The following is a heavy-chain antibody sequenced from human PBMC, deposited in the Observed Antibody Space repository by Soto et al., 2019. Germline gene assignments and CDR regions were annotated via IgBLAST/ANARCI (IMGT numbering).Heavy chain of an antibody. V-gene: IGHV3-48*01. CDR3: ARDRGCSGGICYRELDY. J-gene: IGHJ4*02. CDR1: GFTFSTYS. CDR2: ISSISNTI. Sequence: PGGSLRLSCAASGFTFSTYSMSWVRQAPGKGLEWVSYISSISNTIYYADSVKGRFTISRDNAKNSLYLHMNSLSAEDTAVYYCARDRGCSGGICYRELDYWGQGILVTVSS. D-gene: IGHD2-15*01.